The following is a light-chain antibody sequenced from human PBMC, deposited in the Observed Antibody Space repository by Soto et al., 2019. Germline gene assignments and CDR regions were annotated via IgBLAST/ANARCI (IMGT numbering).Light chain of an antibody. Sequence: QSALTQPASVSGSPGQSITISSTGTSSDVGGYNYVSWYQQHPGIAPKLLIYGVTNRPSGVSSRFSGSKSGNTASLTISGLQAEDEADYHCSLYTSAGTLLYLFGTGTKLTVL. J-gene: IGLJ1*01. CDR2: GVT. V-gene: IGLV2-14*01. CDR1: SSDVGGYNY. CDR3: SLYTSAGTLLYL.